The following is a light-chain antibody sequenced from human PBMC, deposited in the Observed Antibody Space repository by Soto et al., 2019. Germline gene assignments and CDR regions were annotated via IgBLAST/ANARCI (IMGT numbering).Light chain of an antibody. CDR1: QSFNSIY. J-gene: IGKJ1*01. CDR3: QQSNNWPRT. CDR2: GAS. V-gene: IGKV3-15*01. Sequence: EFVWSQSPGTLSLSPGERATLSCRASQSFNSIYLAWYKQTPGQAPRSFSYGASTRATGIPARFSGRGSGTEFTLTISSLQSEDFEVYYCQQSNNWPRTFGQGTKVDIK.